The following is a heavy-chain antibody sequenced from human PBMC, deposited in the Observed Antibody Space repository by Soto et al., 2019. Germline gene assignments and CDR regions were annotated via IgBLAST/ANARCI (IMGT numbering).Heavy chain of an antibody. CDR2: TYYRSKWYN. CDR3: TRAEAAAGSNWFDP. CDR1: GDSVSSNSAA. D-gene: IGHD6-13*01. V-gene: IGHV6-1*01. Sequence: TLSLTCAISGDSVSSNSAAWNWIRQSPSRGLEWLGRTYYRSKWYNDYAVSVKSRITINPDTSKNQFSLQLDSVTPEDTAVYYCTRAEAAAGSNWFDPWGQGTLVTV. J-gene: IGHJ5*02.